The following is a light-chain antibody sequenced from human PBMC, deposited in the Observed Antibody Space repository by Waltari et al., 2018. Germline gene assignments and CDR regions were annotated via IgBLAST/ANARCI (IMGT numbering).Light chain of an antibody. Sequence: SALPQPASVSGSPGQSISISCTGTSSDVGRYDYVSWYQQHPDKAPKLLIYDVTQRPSGISHRFSGAKSGYTASRTISGLQSEDEADYYCLSYTTSDTYVFGSGTRVTVL. J-gene: IGLJ1*01. V-gene: IGLV2-14*03. CDR1: SSDVGRYDY. CDR2: DVT. CDR3: LSYTTSDTYV.